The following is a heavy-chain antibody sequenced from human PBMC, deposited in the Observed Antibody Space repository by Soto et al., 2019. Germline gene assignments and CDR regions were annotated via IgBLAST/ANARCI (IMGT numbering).Heavy chain of an antibody. D-gene: IGHD6-6*01. CDR3: ARDLGGSSSYLGY. CDR1: GYTFTGFY. CDR2: INPDPGGA. Sequence: QAQLMQSGAEVKKPGASLKVSCKASGYTFTGFYIHWVRQAPGQGLEWMGWINPDPGGANYQQNFQGRVSLTRDTSNITAYMELSRLRSDDTAVYYCARDLGGSSSYLGYWGQGTPVTVSS. V-gene: IGHV1-2*02. J-gene: IGHJ4*02.